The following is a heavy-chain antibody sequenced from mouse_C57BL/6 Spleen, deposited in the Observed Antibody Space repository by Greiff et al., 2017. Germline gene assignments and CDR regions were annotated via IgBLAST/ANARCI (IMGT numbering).Heavy chain of an antibody. D-gene: IGHD3-3*01. Sequence: EVQLVESGGGLVKPGGSLKLSCAASGFTFSSSAMSWVRQTPEKRLEWVAPISDGGSYTYYPDNVKGRFTISRDNAKNNLYLQMSHLKSEDTAMYYCAIRGDGYFDYWGQGTTLTVSS. CDR1: GFTFSSSA. CDR2: ISDGGSYT. CDR3: AIRGDGYFDY. V-gene: IGHV5-4*01. J-gene: IGHJ2*01.